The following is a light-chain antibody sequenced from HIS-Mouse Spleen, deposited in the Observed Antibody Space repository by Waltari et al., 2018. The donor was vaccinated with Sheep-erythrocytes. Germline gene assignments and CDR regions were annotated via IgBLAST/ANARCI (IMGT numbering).Light chain of an antibody. CDR2: DVS. CDR3: CSYAGSYTYV. J-gene: IGLJ1*01. Sequence: QSALTQPRSVSGSPGQSVTISCTGTSSDVGGYNYVSWYQQHPGKAPKLMLYDVSKRPSGVPDRFSGSKPGNTASLTISGLQAEDEADYYCCSYAGSYTYVFGTGTKVTVL. V-gene: IGLV2-11*01. CDR1: SSDVGGYNY.